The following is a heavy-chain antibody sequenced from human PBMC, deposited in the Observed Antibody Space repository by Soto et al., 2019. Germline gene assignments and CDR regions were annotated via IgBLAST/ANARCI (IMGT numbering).Heavy chain of an antibody. CDR3: ARDGRCDSSGYLYYFDY. Sequence: QVQLQESGPGLVKPSQTLSLTCTVSGGSISSGDYYWSWIRQPPGKGLEWIGYIYYSGSTYYNPSLKSRVNISVDTSKNQFSLKLSSVTAADTAVYYCARDGRCDSSGYLYYFDYWGQGTLVTVSS. CDR1: GGSISSGDYY. V-gene: IGHV4-30-4*01. J-gene: IGHJ4*02. D-gene: IGHD3-22*01. CDR2: IYYSGST.